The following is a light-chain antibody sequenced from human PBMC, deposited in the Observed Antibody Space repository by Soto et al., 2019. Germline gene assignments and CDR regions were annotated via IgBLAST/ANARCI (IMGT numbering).Light chain of an antibody. J-gene: IGLJ2*01. Sequence: QSALTQPASVSGSPGQSITISCTGTSSDVGGYNYVSWYQQHPGKAPKLMIYDVSNRPSGVSNRFSGSKSGNTASLTISGLQAEDEADYDCSSYTSSTVVFGGGTKLTGL. CDR2: DVS. V-gene: IGLV2-14*01. CDR3: SSYTSSTVV. CDR1: SSDVGGYNY.